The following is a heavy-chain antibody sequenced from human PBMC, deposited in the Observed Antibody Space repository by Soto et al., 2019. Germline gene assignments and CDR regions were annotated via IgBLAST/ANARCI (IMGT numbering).Heavy chain of an antibody. D-gene: IGHD6-6*01. Sequence: GGSLRLSCAASGFTFSSYWMHWVRQAPGKGLVWVSRINSDGSSTSYADSVKGRFTISRDNAKNTLYLQMNSLRAEDTAVYYCARDREYSSSYYYYGMDVWGQGTTVTVSS. V-gene: IGHV3-74*01. J-gene: IGHJ6*02. CDR1: GFTFSSYW. CDR3: ARDREYSSSYYYYGMDV. CDR2: INSDGSST.